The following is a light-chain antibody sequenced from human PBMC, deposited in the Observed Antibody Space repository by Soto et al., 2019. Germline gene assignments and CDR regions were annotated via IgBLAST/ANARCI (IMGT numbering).Light chain of an antibody. V-gene: IGLV1-44*01. Sequence: SVLTQPPSASGTPGQRVTISCSGSSSNIGSNTVNWYQQLPGTAPKLLIYSNNQQPSGVPDRFSGSKSGTSASLAISGLQSEDEADYYCAAWDDSLNGLYVFGTGTKVTVL. CDR2: SNN. CDR3: AAWDDSLNGLYV. CDR1: SSNIGSNT. J-gene: IGLJ1*01.